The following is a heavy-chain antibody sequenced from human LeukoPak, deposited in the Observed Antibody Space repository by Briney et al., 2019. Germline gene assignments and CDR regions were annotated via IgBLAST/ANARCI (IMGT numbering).Heavy chain of an antibody. Sequence: GGSLRLSCAASGFTFTYFVMNWVRQAPGKGLQWVSILHSDGATYYADSVKGRFTISRDNAKNSLYLQMNSLRAEDTALYYCAKGDAGFRRYFDYWGQGTLVTVSS. J-gene: IGHJ4*02. D-gene: IGHD3-9*01. V-gene: IGHV3-53*05. CDR3: AKGDAGFRRYFDY. CDR2: LHSDGAT. CDR1: GFTFTYFV.